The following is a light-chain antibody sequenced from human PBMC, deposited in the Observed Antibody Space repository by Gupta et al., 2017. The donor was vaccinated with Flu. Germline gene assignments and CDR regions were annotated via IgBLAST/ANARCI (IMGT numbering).Light chain of an antibody. CDR2: GNN. J-gene: IGLJ1*01. CDR1: SSNIGSNY. CDR3: AAWEDSLNGHYV. Sequence: VTMSCTGSSSNIGSNYVNCYQQVPGTAPNLLIYGNNQRHSGVPARFSGSKSGTSASLAISGLPSEDEADYYCAAWEDSLNGHYVFGTGTTVTVL. V-gene: IGLV1-44*01.